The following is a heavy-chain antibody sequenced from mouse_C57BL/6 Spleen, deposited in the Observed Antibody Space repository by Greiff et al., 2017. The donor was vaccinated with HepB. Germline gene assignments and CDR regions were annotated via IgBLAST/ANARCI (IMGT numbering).Heavy chain of an antibody. J-gene: IGHJ4*01. V-gene: IGHV1-55*01. CDR1: GYTFTSYW. CDR2: IYPGSGST. D-gene: IGHD2-4*01. Sequence: QVQLQQPGAELVKPGASVKMSCKASGYTFTSYWITWVKQRPGQGLEWIGDIYPGSGSTNYNEKFKSKATLTVDTSSSTAYMQRSSLTSEDSAVYYCARKGYDYDGVYYYAMDYWGQGTSVTVSS. CDR3: ARKGYDYDGVYYYAMDY.